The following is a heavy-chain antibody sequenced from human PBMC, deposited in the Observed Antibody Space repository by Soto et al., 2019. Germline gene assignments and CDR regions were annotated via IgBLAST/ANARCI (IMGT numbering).Heavy chain of an antibody. CDR2: IIPIFGTA. CDR3: ARVIAVAGNPYYYGMDV. J-gene: IGHJ6*02. CDR1: GGTFSSYA. V-gene: IGHV1-69*13. D-gene: IGHD6-19*01. Sequence: ASVKVSCKASGGTFSSYAISWVRQAPGQGLEWMGGIIPIFGTANYAQKFQGRVTITADESTSTAYMELSSLRSEDTAVYYCARVIAVAGNPYYYGMDVWGQGTTVTVSS.